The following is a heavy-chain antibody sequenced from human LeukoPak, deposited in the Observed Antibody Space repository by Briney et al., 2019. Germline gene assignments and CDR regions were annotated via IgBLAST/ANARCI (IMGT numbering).Heavy chain of an antibody. V-gene: IGHV4-34*01. CDR3: ARGERGYSYGTGFDY. CDR2: INHSGST. Sequence: SETLSLTCAVYGGSFSGYYWSWIRQPPGKGLEWIGEINHSGSTNYNPSLKSRVTISADTSKNQFSLKLSSVTAADTAVYYCARGERGYSYGTGFDYWGQGTLVTVSS. CDR1: GGSFSGYY. D-gene: IGHD5-18*01. J-gene: IGHJ4*02.